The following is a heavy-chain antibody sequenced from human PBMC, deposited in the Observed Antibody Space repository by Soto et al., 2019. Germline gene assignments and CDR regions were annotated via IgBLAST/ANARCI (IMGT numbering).Heavy chain of an antibody. J-gene: IGHJ4*02. CDR3: ARGGGSLNY. D-gene: IGHD2-15*01. CDR1: GFSFSISA. Sequence: DVHLVESGGGLVKPGGSLRLSCEVSGFSFSISAMNWVRQAPGKGLEWVSSINSGSTSVRYADSVKGRFTISRDNANNSLSLHMNSLRVEDTAVYYCARGGGSLNYWGQGTVVTVSS. V-gene: IGHV3-21*01. CDR2: INSGSTSV.